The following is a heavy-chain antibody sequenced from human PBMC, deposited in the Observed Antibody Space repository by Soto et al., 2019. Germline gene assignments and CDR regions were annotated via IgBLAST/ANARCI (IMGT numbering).Heavy chain of an antibody. CDR2: ISGSGGST. CDR3: ARRGSGSYYDY. J-gene: IGHJ4*02. V-gene: IGHV3-23*01. Sequence: EVQLLESGGGLVQPGGSLRLSCAASGFTFSSYAMMWVREAPGKGLEWVSAISGSGGSTYYADYVKGRFTISRDNSKNTLYLQMNSLRADDTAVYYCARRGSGSYYDYWGQGTLVTVSS. CDR1: GFTFSSYA. D-gene: IGHD1-26*01.